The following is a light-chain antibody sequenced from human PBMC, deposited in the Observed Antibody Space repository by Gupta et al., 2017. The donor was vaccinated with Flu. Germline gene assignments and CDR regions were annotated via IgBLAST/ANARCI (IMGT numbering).Light chain of an antibody. CDR2: EVS. CDR3: SSYTSSSIPFV. CDR1: SSDVGGYNY. Sequence: QSALTQPASVSGSPGQSITTPCTGPSSDVGGYNYVSWYQQHPGKAPKLMIYEVSNRPSGVSNRFSGSKSGNTASLTISGLQAEDEADYYCSSYTSSSIPFVFGTGTKVTVL. V-gene: IGLV2-14*01. J-gene: IGLJ1*01.